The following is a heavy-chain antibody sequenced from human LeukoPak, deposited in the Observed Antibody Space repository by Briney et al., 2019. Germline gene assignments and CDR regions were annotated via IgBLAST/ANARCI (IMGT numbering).Heavy chain of an antibody. CDR1: GYSFTSYW. D-gene: IGHD1-7*01. CDR3: AKSITGTTSPWFDP. V-gene: IGHV5-51*01. CDR2: IYPGDSDT. Sequence: GESLKISCKGSGYSFTSYWIGWVRQMPGKGLEWIGIIYPGDSDTRYSPSFQGQVTISADKSISTAYLQWSSLQASATAMYYCAKSITGTTSPWFDPWGQGTLVTVSS. J-gene: IGHJ5*02.